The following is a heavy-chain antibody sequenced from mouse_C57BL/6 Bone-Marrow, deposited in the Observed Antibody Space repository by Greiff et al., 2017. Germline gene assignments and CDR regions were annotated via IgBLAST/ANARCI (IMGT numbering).Heavy chain of an antibody. J-gene: IGHJ4*01. V-gene: IGHV14-4*01. D-gene: IGHD1-1*01. CDR3: TTWGGSSLGYAMDY. CDR2: IDPENGDT. CDR1: GFNIKDDY. Sequence: VQLQQSGAELVRPGASVTLSCTASGFNIKDDYMHWVKQRPEQGLEWIGWIDPENGDTEYASKFQGKATITADTSSNTAYLQLSSLTSEDTAVYYCTTWGGSSLGYAMDYWGQGTSVTVSS.